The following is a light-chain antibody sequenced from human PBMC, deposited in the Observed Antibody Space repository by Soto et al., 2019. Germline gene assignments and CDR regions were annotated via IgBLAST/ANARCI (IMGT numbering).Light chain of an antibody. CDR2: EGS. CDR3: CSDAGSSTYV. J-gene: IGLJ1*01. CDR1: SSDVGSYNL. Sequence: QSALTQPASVSGSPGQSITISCTGTSSDVGSYNLVSWYQQHPGKAPKLMIYEGSKRPSGVANRFSGSKSGNTASLTISGLQDEDEADYYGCSDAGSSTYVFGTGTKLTVL. V-gene: IGLV2-23*01.